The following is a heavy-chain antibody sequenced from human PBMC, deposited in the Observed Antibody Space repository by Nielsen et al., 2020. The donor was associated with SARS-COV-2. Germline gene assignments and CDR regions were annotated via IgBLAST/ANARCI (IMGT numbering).Heavy chain of an antibody. D-gene: IGHD3-10*01. CDR2: IYYSGST. V-gene: IGHV4-61*08. J-gene: IGHJ4*02. Sequence: SETLSLTCTVSGGSISRGDFYWSWIRQPPGKGLEWIGYIYYSGSTNYNPSLKSRVTISVDPSKKQFSLKLISVTAADTAVYYCARHLRDFGSGTLNIAFDYWGQGTLVTVSS. CDR3: ARHLRDFGSGTLNIAFDY. CDR1: GGSISRGDFY.